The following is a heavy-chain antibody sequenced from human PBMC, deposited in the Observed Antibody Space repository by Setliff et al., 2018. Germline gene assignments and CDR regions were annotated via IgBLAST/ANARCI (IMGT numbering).Heavy chain of an antibody. D-gene: IGHD4-17*01. Sequence: ASVKVSCKASGYTFGAHYIHWVRQAPGQGFEWMGWINPNSGDTNYAQKFQGRVTMTRNTSISTAYMELSSLRSEDTAVYYCARLEGGDYWYFDLWGRGTLVTVSS. J-gene: IGHJ2*01. V-gene: IGHV1-2*02. CDR1: GYTFGAHY. CDR2: INPNSGDT. CDR3: ARLEGGDYWYFDL.